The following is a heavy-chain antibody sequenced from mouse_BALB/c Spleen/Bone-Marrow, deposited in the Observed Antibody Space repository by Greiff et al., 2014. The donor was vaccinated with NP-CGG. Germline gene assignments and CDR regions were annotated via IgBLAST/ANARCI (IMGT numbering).Heavy chain of an antibody. D-gene: IGHD2-1*01. J-gene: IGHJ3*01. CDR1: GYTFTSYW. CDR3: TTGGNDWFAY. Sequence: QVQLKESGPELAKPGASVKMSCRASGYTFTSYWMNWVKQRPVQGLEWIGYINPTSGYTEYNQKFKDKATLTTDKSSSTAYMQLSILTSEDSAVYYCTTGGNDWFAYWGQGTLVTVSA. V-gene: IGHV1-7*01. CDR2: INPTSGYT.